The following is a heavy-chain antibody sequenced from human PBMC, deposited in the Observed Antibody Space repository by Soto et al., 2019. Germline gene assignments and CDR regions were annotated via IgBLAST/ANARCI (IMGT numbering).Heavy chain of an antibody. V-gene: IGHV1-69*05. Sequence: ASVKVSCKASGGTFSSYAISWVRQAPGQGLEWMGGIIPIFGTANYAQKFQGRVTITRDTSASTAYMELSSLRSEDTAVYYCASSKARPRHDAFDIWGQGTMVTVSS. CDR1: GGTFSSYA. J-gene: IGHJ3*02. CDR3: ASSKARPRHDAFDI. D-gene: IGHD6-6*01. CDR2: IIPIFGTA.